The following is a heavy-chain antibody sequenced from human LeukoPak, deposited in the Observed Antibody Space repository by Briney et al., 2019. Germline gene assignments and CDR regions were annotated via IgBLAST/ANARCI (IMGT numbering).Heavy chain of an antibody. CDR2: ISWNSGSI. V-gene: IGHV3-9*01. Sequence: GRSLRLSCAASGLTFDDYAFHWVRQAPGKGLEWVSGISWNSGSIGYADSVKGRFTISRDNAKNSLYLQMNSLRAEDTALYYCAKDNTRRSTNFYYYYYMDVWGKGTTVIVSS. CDR1: GLTFDDYA. CDR3: AKDNTRRSTNFYYYYYMDV. J-gene: IGHJ6*03. D-gene: IGHD2-8*01.